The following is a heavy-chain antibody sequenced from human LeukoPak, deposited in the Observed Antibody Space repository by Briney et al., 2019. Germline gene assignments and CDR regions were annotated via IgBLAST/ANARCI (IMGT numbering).Heavy chain of an antibody. V-gene: IGHV1-2*06. CDR2: INPNSGGT. D-gene: IGHD2-15*01. Sequence: ASVKVSCKASGYTFTRCYMHWVRQAPGQGLEWMGRINPNSGGTNYAQKFQGRVTMTRETSISTAYMELSRLRSDDTAVYYCASSGYCSGGSCYSSAYWGQGTLVTVSS. J-gene: IGHJ4*02. CDR1: GYTFTRCY. CDR3: ASSGYCSGGSCYSSAY.